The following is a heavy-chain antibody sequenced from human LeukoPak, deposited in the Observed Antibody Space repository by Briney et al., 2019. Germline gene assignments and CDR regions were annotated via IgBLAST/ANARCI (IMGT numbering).Heavy chain of an antibody. V-gene: IGHV3-74*01. D-gene: IGHD1-1*01. Sequence: GGSLRLSCAASGFTFSSYSMNCVRQAPGKGLVWVSRINSDGSSTSYADSVKGRFTISRDNAKNTLYLQMNSLRAEDTAVYYCAREGDMERLGAFDIWGQGTMVTVSS. CDR3: AREGDMERLGAFDI. CDR1: GFTFSSYS. J-gene: IGHJ3*02. CDR2: INSDGSST.